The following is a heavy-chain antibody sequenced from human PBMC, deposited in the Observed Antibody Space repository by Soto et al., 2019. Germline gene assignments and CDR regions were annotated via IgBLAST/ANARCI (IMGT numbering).Heavy chain of an antibody. CDR3: ARLLVLHYYYGMDV. CDR2: IIPILGIA. V-gene: IGHV1-69*02. J-gene: IGHJ6*02. CDR1: GGTFSSYT. D-gene: IGHD1-7*01. Sequence: QVQLVQSGAEVKKPGSSVKVSCKASGGTFSSYTISWVRQAPGQGLEWMGRIIPILGIANYAQKFQGRVTITADKSTSTAYMELSSLRSEDTAVYYCARLLVLHYYYGMDVWGQGTTVTVSS.